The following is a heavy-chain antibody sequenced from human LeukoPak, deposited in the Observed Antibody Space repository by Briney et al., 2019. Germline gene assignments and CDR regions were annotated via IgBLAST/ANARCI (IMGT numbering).Heavy chain of an antibody. J-gene: IGHJ6*03. CDR2: INWNGGST. Sequence: GGSLRLSCAASGFTFSAFGMSWVRQVPGKGLEWVSGINWNGGSTGYADSVKGRFTISRENAKNSLYLQMTSLRVEDTAFYYCARAPITGYYYYYYMDVWGKGTTVTVSS. CDR3: ARAPITGYYYYYYMDV. V-gene: IGHV3-20*04. D-gene: IGHD1-20*01. CDR1: GFTFSAFG.